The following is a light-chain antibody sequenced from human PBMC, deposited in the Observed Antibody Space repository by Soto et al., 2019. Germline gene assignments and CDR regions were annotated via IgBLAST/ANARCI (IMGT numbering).Light chain of an antibody. Sequence: EIVLTQSPGALSLSPGERATLSCRASQSVSSSYLAWYQQKPGQAPRLLIYGASSRATGIPDRFSGSGSGTDFTLTISRLEPEDFAVYYCQQYGSSLSWKSGQGTKVDIK. V-gene: IGKV3-20*01. CDR1: QSVSSSY. J-gene: IGKJ1*01. CDR2: GAS. CDR3: QQYGSSLSWK.